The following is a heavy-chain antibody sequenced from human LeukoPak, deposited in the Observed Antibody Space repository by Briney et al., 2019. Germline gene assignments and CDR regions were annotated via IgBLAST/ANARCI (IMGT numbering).Heavy chain of an antibody. CDR1: GYSISSGYY. Sequence: PSETLSLTCTVSGYSISSGYYWGWIRQPPGKGLEWIGSIYHSGSTYYNPSLKSRVTISVDTSKNQFSLKQSSVTAADTAVYYCARVRIVGATDAFDIWGQGTMVTVSS. CDR2: IYHSGST. J-gene: IGHJ3*02. CDR3: ARVRIVGATDAFDI. D-gene: IGHD1-26*01. V-gene: IGHV4-38-2*02.